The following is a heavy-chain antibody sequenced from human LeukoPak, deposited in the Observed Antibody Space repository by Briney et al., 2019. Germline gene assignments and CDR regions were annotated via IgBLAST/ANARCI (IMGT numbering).Heavy chain of an antibody. J-gene: IGHJ4*02. CDR2: ISSSGGSI. CDR1: GFTFSSYA. CDR3: ARACYDSSGLDY. D-gene: IGHD3-22*01. Sequence: PGGSLRLSCAASGFTFSSYAMHWVRQAPGKGLEYVSSISSSGGSIYYANSVKGRFTISRDNSKNTLYLQMCSLRAEDMAVYYCARACYDSSGLDYWGQGTLVTVSS. V-gene: IGHV3-64*01.